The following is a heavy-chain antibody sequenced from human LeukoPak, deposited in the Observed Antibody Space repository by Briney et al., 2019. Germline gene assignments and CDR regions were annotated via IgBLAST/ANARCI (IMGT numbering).Heavy chain of an antibody. V-gene: IGHV3-74*01. CDR2: INKDGSNT. D-gene: IGHD6-6*01. J-gene: IGHJ6*03. CDR1: GFTFSSHW. CDR3: ARAQGPARRYYYYYMDV. Sequence: GGSLRLSCAASGFTFSSHWMHWVRHVPGKGLVWVSRINKDGSNTYYADSVKGRFTISRDNAKNTLYLQMNSLRAEDTAVYYCARAQGPARRYYYYYMDVWGKGTTVTVSS.